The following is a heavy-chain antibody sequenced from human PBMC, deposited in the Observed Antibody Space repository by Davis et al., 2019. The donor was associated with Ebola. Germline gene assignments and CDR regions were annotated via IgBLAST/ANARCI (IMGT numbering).Heavy chain of an antibody. Sequence: PGGSLRLSCAASGFTFSVYTLSWVRQAPGQGLEWVSFISSRGTYIFYADSVRGRFTISRDDAKNSLYLQMNDLRADDSAVYYCTRGSELWGQGTLVTVSS. D-gene: IGHD1-7*01. V-gene: IGHV3-21*01. J-gene: IGHJ4*02. CDR3: TRGSEL. CDR1: GFTFSVYT. CDR2: ISSRGTYI.